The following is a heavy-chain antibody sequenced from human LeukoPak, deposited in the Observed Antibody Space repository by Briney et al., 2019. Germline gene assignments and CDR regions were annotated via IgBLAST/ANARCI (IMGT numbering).Heavy chain of an antibody. CDR2: IYYSGST. J-gene: IGHJ4*02. D-gene: IGHD3-22*01. CDR1: GGSFSGYY. Sequence: PSETLSLTCAVYGGSFSGYYWSWIRQPPGKGLEWIGYIYYSGSTNYNPSLKSRVTISVDTSKNQFSLKLSSVTAADTAVYYCARVSSGYWDWGQGTLVTVSS. V-gene: IGHV4-59*01. CDR3: ARVSSGYWD.